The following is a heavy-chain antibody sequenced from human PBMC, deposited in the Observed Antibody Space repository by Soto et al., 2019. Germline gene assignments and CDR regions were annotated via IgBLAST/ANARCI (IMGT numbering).Heavy chain of an antibody. CDR2: ISYDGSNK. J-gene: IGHJ6*02. Sequence: GGSLRLSCAASGFTFSSYGMHWVRQAPGKGLEWVAVISYDGSNKYYADSVKGRFTISRDNSKNTLYLQMNSLRAEDTAVYYCAKDADTAMAPAHYYYYGMDVWGQGTTVTVSS. CDR3: AKDADTAMAPAHYYYYGMDV. V-gene: IGHV3-30*18. CDR1: GFTFSSYG. D-gene: IGHD5-18*01.